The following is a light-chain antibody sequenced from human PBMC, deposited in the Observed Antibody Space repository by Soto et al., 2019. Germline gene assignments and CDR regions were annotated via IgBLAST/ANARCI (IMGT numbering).Light chain of an antibody. J-gene: IGLJ2*01. CDR2: EGS. V-gene: IGLV2-23*01. Sequence: QSVLTQPASVSGPPGQSITISCTGTSSDVGSYNLVSWYQQHPGKAPKLLIYEGSKRPSGVSNRFSGSKSGKTASLTISGLQAEDEADYYCCSYAGSSTVVFGGGTKLTVL. CDR3: CSYAGSSTVV. CDR1: SSDVGSYNL.